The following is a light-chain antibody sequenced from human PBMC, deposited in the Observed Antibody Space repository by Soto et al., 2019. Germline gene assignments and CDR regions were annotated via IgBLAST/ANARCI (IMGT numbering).Light chain of an antibody. V-gene: IGKV1-5*03. J-gene: IGKJ1*01. CDR1: QSISSW. Sequence: DIQMTQSPSTLSASVGDRVTITCRASQSISSWLAWYQQKQGKAPKLLIYKASSLESGVPSRFSGSGSGTEFTLTISSLQPDDFATYYCQQYTTFGQGTKVDI. CDR2: KAS. CDR3: QQYTT.